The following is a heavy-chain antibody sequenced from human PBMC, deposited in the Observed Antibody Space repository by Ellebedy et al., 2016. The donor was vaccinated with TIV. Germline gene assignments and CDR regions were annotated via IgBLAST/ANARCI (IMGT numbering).Heavy chain of an antibody. CDR2: IAHDGSVI. CDR1: GFTFSHYG. Sequence: GESLKISCATSGFTFSHYGMQWVRQAPGEGLEWVAVIAHDGSVIHYADSVKGRFTISRDNSKKTLSLQMYSLRPEDTAVYYCAKERDPLASTSFDSWGQGNLVTVSS. V-gene: IGHV3-30*18. J-gene: IGHJ4*02. D-gene: IGHD1-1*01. CDR3: AKERDPLASTSFDS.